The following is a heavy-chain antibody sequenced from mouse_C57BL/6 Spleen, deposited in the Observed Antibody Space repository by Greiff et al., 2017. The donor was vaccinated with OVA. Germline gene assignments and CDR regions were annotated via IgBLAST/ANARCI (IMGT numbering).Heavy chain of an antibody. Sequence: EVQGVESGGGLVQPKGSLKLSCAASGFSFNTYAMNWVRQAPGKGLEWVARIRSKSNNYATYYADSVKDRFTISRDDSESMLYLQMNNLKTEDTAMYYCVSQLRGYYAMDYWGQGTSVTVSS. CDR1: GFSFNTYA. CDR3: VSQLRGYYAMDY. V-gene: IGHV10-1*01. CDR2: IRSKSNNYAT. D-gene: IGHD3-2*02. J-gene: IGHJ4*01.